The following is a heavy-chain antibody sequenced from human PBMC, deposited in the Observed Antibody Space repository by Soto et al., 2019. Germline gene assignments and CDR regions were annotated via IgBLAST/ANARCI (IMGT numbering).Heavy chain of an antibody. CDR1: GYTFTSYD. J-gene: IGHJ4*02. CDR2: MSPNNGNT. V-gene: IGHV1-8*01. Sequence: ASVKVSCKASGYTFTSYDINWVRQATGQGLEWMGWMSPNNGNTGYAQKFQGRVTLTRNTSISTAYMDLSSLRSEDTAVYYCVRGPSTDCWGQGTLVTVSS. D-gene: IGHD2-2*01. CDR3: VRGPSTDC.